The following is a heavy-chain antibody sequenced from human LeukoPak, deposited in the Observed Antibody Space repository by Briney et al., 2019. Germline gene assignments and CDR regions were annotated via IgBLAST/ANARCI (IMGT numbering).Heavy chain of an antibody. J-gene: IGHJ5*01. CDR2: VSGSGGST. Sequence: GGSLRLSCAASGFTFSSYAMSWVRQAPGKGLEWVSAVSGSGGSTYYADSVKGRFTISRDNSKNTLYLQMNSLKVEDTAIYYCARDNWVDCWGQGTLVTVSS. CDR3: ARDNWVDC. V-gene: IGHV3-23*01. CDR1: GFTFSSYA.